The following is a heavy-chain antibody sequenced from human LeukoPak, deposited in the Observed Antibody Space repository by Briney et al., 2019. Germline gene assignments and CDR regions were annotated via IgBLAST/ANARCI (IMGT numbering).Heavy chain of an antibody. Sequence: SETLSLTCTVSGGSISSFYWSWIRQPPGKGLEWIGYIYYSGSTNYNPSLKSRVTMSVDTSKNQFSLKLSSVTAADTAVYYCARGNPYYYGMDVWGQGTTVTVSS. CDR3: ARGNPYYYGMDV. J-gene: IGHJ6*02. CDR1: GGSISSFY. CDR2: IYYSGST. V-gene: IGHV4-59*12.